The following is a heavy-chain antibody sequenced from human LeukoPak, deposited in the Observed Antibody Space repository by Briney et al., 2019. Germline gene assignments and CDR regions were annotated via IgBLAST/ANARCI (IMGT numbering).Heavy chain of an antibody. V-gene: IGHV3-11*01. CDR2: ISSSGSTI. Sequence: PGGSLRPSCAASGFTFSDYYMSWIRQAPGKGLEWVSYISSSGSTIYYADSVKGRFTISRDNSKNTLYLQMSSLRAEDTAVYYCAKDPNGDYIGAFDFWGQGTMVTVSS. J-gene: IGHJ3*01. CDR3: AKDPNGDYIGAFDF. D-gene: IGHD4-17*01. CDR1: GFTFSDYY.